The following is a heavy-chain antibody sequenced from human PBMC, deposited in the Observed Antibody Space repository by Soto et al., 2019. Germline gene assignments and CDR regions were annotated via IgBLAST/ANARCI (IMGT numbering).Heavy chain of an antibody. CDR1: GGTFSNYA. V-gene: IGHV1-69*13. J-gene: IGHJ4*02. D-gene: IGHD3-22*01. CDR2: IIPIFGTA. CDR3: ARGWGYDSDTYYYAY. Sequence: ASVKVSCKASGGTFSNYAISWVRQAPGQGLEWMGGIIPIFGTANYAQKFQGRVTITADESTSTAYMELSRLRSEDTAVYYCARGWGYDSDTYYYAYWGQGTLVTVSS.